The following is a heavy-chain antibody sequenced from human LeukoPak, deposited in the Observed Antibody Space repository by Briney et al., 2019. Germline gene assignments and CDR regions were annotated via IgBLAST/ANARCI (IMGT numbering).Heavy chain of an antibody. V-gene: IGHV4-34*01. Sequence: SGTLSLTCAVYGGSFSGYYWSWIRQPPGKGLEWIGEINHSGSTNYNPSLKSRVTISVDTSKNQFSLKLSSVTAADTAVYYCVGVVIIGYYMDVWGKGTTVTVSS. CDR1: GGSFSGYY. D-gene: IGHD3-3*01. J-gene: IGHJ6*03. CDR3: VGVVIIGYYMDV. CDR2: INHSGST.